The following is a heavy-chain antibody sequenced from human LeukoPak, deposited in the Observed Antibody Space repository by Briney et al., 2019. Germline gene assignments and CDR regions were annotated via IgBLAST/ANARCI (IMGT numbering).Heavy chain of an antibody. CDR1: GFTFSSYS. V-gene: IGHV3-21*01. Sequence: GGSLRLSCAASGFTFSSYSMNWVRHPPGPGLEWVSSISSSSSYIYYADTVKGQFTITRDNAKNSLYLKMNSLRAEDTAVYYCARDVRLVVVPAAMLLGTGRGPLDYWGQGTLVTVSS. D-gene: IGHD2-2*01. CDR2: ISSSSSYI. CDR3: ARDVRLVVVPAAMLLGTGRGPLDY. J-gene: IGHJ4*02.